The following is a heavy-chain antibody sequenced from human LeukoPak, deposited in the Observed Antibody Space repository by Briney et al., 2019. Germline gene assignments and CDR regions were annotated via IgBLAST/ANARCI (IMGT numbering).Heavy chain of an antibody. CDR3: ARRQAGMRPRYFDY. J-gene: IGHJ4*02. CDR2: IYYSGST. D-gene: IGHD1-1*01. V-gene: IGHV4-39*01. CDR1: GGSISSSSYY. Sequence: SETLSLTCTVSGGSISSSSYYWGWIRQPPGKGLEWIGSIYYSGSTYYNPSLKSRVTISVDTSKNQFSLKLSSVTAADTAVYYCARRQAGMRPRYFDYWGRGTLVTVSS.